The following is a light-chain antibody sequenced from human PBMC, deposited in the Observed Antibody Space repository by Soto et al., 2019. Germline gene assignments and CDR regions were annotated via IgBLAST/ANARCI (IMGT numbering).Light chain of an antibody. V-gene: IGKV3-20*01. CDR1: QSISSNY. J-gene: IGKJ2*01. CDR3: QQYGSSGYT. CDR2: GAS. Sequence: IVLTQSPGTLSLSPGERATLSCRASQSISSNYIAWYQQKPGQAPRLLIYGASSRATGVPDRFSGSGSGADFTLTISRLEPEDFAVYYCQQYGSSGYTCGHGTKLEIK.